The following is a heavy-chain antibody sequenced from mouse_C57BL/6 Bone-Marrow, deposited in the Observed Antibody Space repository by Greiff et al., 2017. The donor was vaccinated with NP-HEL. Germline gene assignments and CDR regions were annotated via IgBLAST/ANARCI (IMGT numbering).Heavy chain of an antibody. V-gene: IGHV7-3*01. CDR1: GFTFTDYY. CDR3: ARYIGTALYYFDY. J-gene: IGHJ2*01. CDR2: IRNKANGYTT. D-gene: IGHD3-3*01. Sequence: EVQRVESGGGLVQPGGSLSLSCAASGFTFTDYYMSWVRQPPGKALEWLGFIRNKANGYTTEYSASVKGRFTISRDNSQSILYLQMNALRAEDSATYYCARYIGTALYYFDYWGQGTTLTVSS.